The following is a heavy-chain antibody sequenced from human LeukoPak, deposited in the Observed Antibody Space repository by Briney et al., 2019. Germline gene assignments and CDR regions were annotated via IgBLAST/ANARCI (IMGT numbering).Heavy chain of an antibody. V-gene: IGHV3-66*01. D-gene: IGHD2-15*01. Sequence: GGSLRLSCAPSGFTVSSNYMAWVRQAPGKGLEWVSVIYSGGSTYYADSVKGRFTISRDNSKNTMYLQMNSLRADDTAMYYCARGCSGGGCYYERFDHWGQGILVTVSS. CDR1: GFTVSSNY. J-gene: IGHJ4*02. CDR3: ARGCSGGGCYYERFDH. CDR2: IYSGGST.